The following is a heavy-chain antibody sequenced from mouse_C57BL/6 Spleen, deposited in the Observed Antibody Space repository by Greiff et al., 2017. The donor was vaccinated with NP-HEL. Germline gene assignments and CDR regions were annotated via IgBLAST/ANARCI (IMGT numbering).Heavy chain of an antibody. CDR3: ARSRGYPLDY. Sequence: QVQLQQPGAELVKPGASVKLSCKASGYTFTSYWMHWVKQRPGQGLEWIGDIDPSDSCTNYNEKFKGKATLTVDKSSSTAYMQLSSLTSEDSAVYYCARSRGYPLDYWGQGTTLTVSS. CDR1: GYTFTSYW. CDR2: IDPSDSCT. V-gene: IGHV1-53*01. J-gene: IGHJ2*01. D-gene: IGHD2-2*01.